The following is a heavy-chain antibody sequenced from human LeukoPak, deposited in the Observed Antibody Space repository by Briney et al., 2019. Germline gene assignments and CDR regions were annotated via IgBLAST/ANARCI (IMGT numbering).Heavy chain of an antibody. CDR3: ARVYVTVVRGSWLDP. V-gene: IGHV4-34*01. CDR2: IDHTGST. Sequence: SETLSLTCAVYGGSFSGYSWTWIRQPPGKGLEWIGEIDHTGSTNYNASLTSRVTISADTSQNQFSLRLSSVTAADTAVYHCARVYVTVVRGSWLDPWGQGTLVTVSS. D-gene: IGHD3-10*01. CDR1: GGSFSGYS. J-gene: IGHJ5*02.